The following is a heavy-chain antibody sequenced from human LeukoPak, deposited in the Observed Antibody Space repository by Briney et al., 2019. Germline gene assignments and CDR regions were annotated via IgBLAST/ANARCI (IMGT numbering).Heavy chain of an antibody. CDR3: ARDLHSTNGVCYTYYYYGMDV. D-gene: IGHD2-8*01. V-gene: IGHV3-33*01. CDR1: GFTFSSYG. CDR2: IWYDGSNK. J-gene: IGHJ6*02. Sequence: PGGSLRLSCAASGFTFSSYGMHWVRQAPGKGLEWVAVIWYDGSNKYYADSVKGRFTISRDNSKNTLYLQMNSLRAEDTAVYYCARDLHSTNGVCYTYYYYGMDVWGQGTTVTVSS.